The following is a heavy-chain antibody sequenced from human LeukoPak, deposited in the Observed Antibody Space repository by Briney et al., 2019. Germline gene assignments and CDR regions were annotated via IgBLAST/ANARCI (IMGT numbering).Heavy chain of an antibody. J-gene: IGHJ4*02. CDR1: RFTFSAYW. V-gene: IGHV3-7*01. Sequence: GESLRLSCAASRFTFSAYWMTWVRQAPGKGLEWVANIKQDGSEKYYVDSVKGRFTISRDNAKSSLYLQMNSLRAEDTAMYYCARDTRPVEMATVDYWGQGTLVTVSS. CDR2: IKQDGSEK. D-gene: IGHD5-24*01. CDR3: ARDTRPVEMATVDY.